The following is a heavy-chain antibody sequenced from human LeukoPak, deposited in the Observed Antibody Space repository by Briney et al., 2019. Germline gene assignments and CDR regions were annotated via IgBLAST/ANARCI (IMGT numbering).Heavy chain of an antibody. V-gene: IGHV4-59*01. Sequence: SETLSLTCTVSGGSISSYYWSWIRQPPGKGLEWIGYIYYSGSTNYNPSLKSRVTISVDTSKNQFSLKLSSVTAADTAVYYCAGPDAAARPGWFRHYYYYMDVWGKGTTVTVSS. J-gene: IGHJ6*03. CDR3: AGPDAAARPGWFRHYYYYMDV. D-gene: IGHD6-6*01. CDR1: GGSISSYY. CDR2: IYYSGST.